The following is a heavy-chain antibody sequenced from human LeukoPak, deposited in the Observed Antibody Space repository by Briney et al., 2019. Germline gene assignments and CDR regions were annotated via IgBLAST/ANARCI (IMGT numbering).Heavy chain of an antibody. Sequence: SXXXXWIRQPAXXXLEWIGRIYTSGSTHYNPSLKSRVTISVDTSKTQFSLKLSSVTAAATAGYSXXXXXXXXXXXXXXXXXPWGQGXLXTVSS. CDR2: IYTSGST. CDR3: XXXXXXXXXXXXXXXXP. CDR1: SXX. J-gene: IGHJ5*02. V-gene: IGHV4-61*02.